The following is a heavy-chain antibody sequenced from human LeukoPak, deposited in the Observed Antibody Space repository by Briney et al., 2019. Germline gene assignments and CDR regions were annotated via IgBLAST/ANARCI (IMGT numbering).Heavy chain of an antibody. D-gene: IGHD5-12*01. V-gene: IGHV1-69*01. J-gene: IGHJ4*02. CDR3: ARAYSGYDFFDY. CDR1: GGTFSRYA. Sequence: ASVKVSCKASGGTFSRYAISWVRQAPGQGLEWMGGIIPICGTANYAQKFQGRVTITADESTSTAYMEVSSLRSEDTAVYYCARAYSGYDFFDYWGQGILVTVSS. CDR2: IIPICGTA.